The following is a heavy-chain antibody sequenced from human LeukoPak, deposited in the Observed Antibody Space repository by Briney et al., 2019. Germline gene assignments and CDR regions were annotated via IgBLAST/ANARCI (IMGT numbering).Heavy chain of an antibody. CDR2: ISAYNYNT. D-gene: IGHD3-10*01. Sequence: ASVKVSCKASGYSFTNYGISWVRQAPGQGLEWRGWISAYNYNTNYAQKFQGRVTLTTDTSTRTAYMELRSLKSDDTAVYYCARDGAYYYGSGRRSPVSGDVWGKGTTVTVSS. CDR3: ARDGAYYYGSGRRSPVSGDV. V-gene: IGHV1-18*01. CDR1: GYSFTNYG. J-gene: IGHJ6*04.